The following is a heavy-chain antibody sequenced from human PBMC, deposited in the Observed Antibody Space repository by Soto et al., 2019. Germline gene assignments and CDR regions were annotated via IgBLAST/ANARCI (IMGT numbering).Heavy chain of an antibody. Sequence: QVQLQESGPGLVKPSQTLSLTCTVSGDSVTSADYYWNWIRQTPGKGLEWIGHVYYSGTTDYHPSLKSRITISLDTSKNQFSLRLSSVTAADTAIYYCASRKSCYASGTDNWGQGTLVTVSS. CDR1: GDSVTSADYY. D-gene: IGHD3-10*01. J-gene: IGHJ4*02. V-gene: IGHV4-30-4*01. CDR2: VYYSGTT. CDR3: ASRKSCYASGTDN.